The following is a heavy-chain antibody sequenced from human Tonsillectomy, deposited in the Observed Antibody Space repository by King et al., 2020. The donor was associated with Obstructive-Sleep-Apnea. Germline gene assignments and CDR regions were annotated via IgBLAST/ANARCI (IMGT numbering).Heavy chain of an antibody. V-gene: IGHV4-31*03. CDR2: IYYSGST. D-gene: IGHD5-12*01. Sequence: QLQESGPGLVKPSQTLSLTCSVSGDSISSGGHYWSWIRQHPGKGLEWIGSIYYSGSTYYNPSLKSRVTISIDTSESQCSLKLSSVTAAYTAVYYCARTPPYSANDHSPVEEGYFFAMDVWGQGTTVTVSS. CDR3: ARTPPYSANDHSPVEEGYFFAMDV. CDR1: GDSISSGGHY. J-gene: IGHJ6*02.